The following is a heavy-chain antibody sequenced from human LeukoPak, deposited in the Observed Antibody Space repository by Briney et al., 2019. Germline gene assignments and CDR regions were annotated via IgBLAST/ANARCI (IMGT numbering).Heavy chain of an antibody. CDR3: ARRGFDSNPFDY. Sequence: PSETLSLTCAVSGYSISSGYYWGWIRQPPGKGLGWIGSIYHSGSTYYNPSLKSRVTISVDTSKNQFSLKLSSVTAADTAVYYCARRGFDSNPFDYWGQGTLVTVSS. CDR1: GYSISSGYY. CDR2: IYHSGST. D-gene: IGHD3-22*01. J-gene: IGHJ4*02. V-gene: IGHV4-38-2*01.